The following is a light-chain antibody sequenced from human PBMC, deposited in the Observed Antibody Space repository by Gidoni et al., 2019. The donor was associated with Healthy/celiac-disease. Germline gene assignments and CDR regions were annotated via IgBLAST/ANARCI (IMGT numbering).Light chain of an antibody. J-gene: IGLJ2*01. CDR1: SSDVGGYNY. CDR2: EVS. V-gene: IGLV2-14*01. CDR3: SSYTSSSIVV. Sequence: QSALTQPASVSGSPGQPITTSCTGTSSDVGGYNYVSWYQQHPGKAPKLMIYEVSNRPSGVPDRFSGSKSGNTASLTISGLQAEDEADYYCSSYTSSSIVVFGGGTKLTVL.